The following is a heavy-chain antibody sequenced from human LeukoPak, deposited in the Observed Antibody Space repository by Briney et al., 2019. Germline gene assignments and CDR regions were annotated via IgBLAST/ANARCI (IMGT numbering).Heavy chain of an antibody. V-gene: IGHV4-59*11. CDR1: GGSISSHY. Sequence: TSETLSLTCTVSGGSISSHYWSWIRQPPGKGLEWIGYIYYSGSTNYNPSLKSRVTISVDTSKNQFSLKLSSVTAADTAVYYCARADREYSSTRGAFDIWGQGTMVTVSS. CDR2: IYYSGST. J-gene: IGHJ3*02. CDR3: ARADREYSSTRGAFDI. D-gene: IGHD6-6*01.